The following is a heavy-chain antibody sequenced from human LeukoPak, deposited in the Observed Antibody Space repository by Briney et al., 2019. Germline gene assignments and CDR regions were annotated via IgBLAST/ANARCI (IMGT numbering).Heavy chain of an antibody. CDR3: ARDSTVVTLNY. V-gene: IGHV1-69*13. CDR1: GYTFRDYY. Sequence: EASVKVSCKASGYTFRDYYIHWVRQAPGQGLEWMGGIIPIFGTANYAQKFQGRVTITADESTSTAYMELSSLRSEDTAVYYCARDSTVVTLNYWGQGTLVTVSS. J-gene: IGHJ4*02. D-gene: IGHD4-23*01. CDR2: IIPIFGTA.